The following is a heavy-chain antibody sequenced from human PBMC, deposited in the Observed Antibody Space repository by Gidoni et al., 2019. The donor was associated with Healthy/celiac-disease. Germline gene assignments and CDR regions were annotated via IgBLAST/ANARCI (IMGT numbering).Heavy chain of an antibody. D-gene: IGHD3-3*01. CDR2: IYWDDDK. J-gene: IGHJ6*02. Sequence: QITLKESGPTLVKPTQTITLTCTFSGFSLSTSGVGVGWIRQPPGKALEWLALIYWDDDKRYSPSLKCRLTITKDTSKNQVVLTMTNMDPVDTATYYCAHRDISDFWSQKYYYGMDVWGQGTTVTVSS. CDR1: GFSLSTSGVG. CDR3: AHRDISDFWSQKYYYGMDV. V-gene: IGHV2-5*02.